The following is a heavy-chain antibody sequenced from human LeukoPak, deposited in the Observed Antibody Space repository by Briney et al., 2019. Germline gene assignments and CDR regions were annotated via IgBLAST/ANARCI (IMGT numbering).Heavy chain of an antibody. V-gene: IGHV4-39*07. CDR3: ASGYYNSSGFYAAFDI. CDR2: IYYSGST. J-gene: IGHJ3*02. CDR1: GGSISSSSYY. D-gene: IGHD3-22*01. Sequence: PSETLSLTCTVSGGSISSSSYYWGWIRQPPGKGLEWIGSIYYSGSTYYNPSLKSRVTISVDTSKNQFSLKLSSVTAADTAVYYCASGYYNSSGFYAAFDIWGQGTLVTVSS.